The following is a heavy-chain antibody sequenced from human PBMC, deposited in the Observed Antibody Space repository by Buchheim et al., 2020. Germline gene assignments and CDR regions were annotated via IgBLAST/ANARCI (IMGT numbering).Heavy chain of an antibody. J-gene: IGHJ4*02. CDR2: INGDGTST. CDR3: VTGTYYNFED. CDR1: GFTFRSFW. D-gene: IGHD1-26*01. V-gene: IGHV3-74*01. Sequence: EVQMVESGGGLGQPGGSLRLSCAASGFTFRSFWMHWVRQAPGKGLVWVSQINGDGTSTSYADSVKGRFTISRDNAQSTLYLQMNSLRAEDTAVYYCVTGTYYNFEDWGQGTL.